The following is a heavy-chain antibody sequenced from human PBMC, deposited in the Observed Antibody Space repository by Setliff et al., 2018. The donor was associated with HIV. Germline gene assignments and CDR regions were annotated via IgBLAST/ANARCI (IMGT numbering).Heavy chain of an antibody. Sequence: PSETLSLTCFVSGDSISGHFWGWIRQPPGKGLEWIGYIYTSGTTEYNPSLDSRVTISVDTSRDQFSLNLRSVTAADTALYFCARLIHTGLLYFDYWGLGMLVTVSS. V-gene: IGHV4-4*09. CDR3: ARLIHTGLLYFDY. CDR1: GDSISGHF. J-gene: IGHJ4*02. D-gene: IGHD2-8*02. CDR2: IYTSGTT.